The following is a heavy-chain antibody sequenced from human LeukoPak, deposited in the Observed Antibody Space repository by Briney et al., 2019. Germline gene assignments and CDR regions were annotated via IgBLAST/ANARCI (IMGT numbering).Heavy chain of an antibody. CDR1: GYTFTGYY. CDR2: IYPNSGGT. CDR3: ARNSGSYYYYYYYMDV. V-gene: IGHV1-2*02. J-gene: IGHJ6*03. Sequence: ASVKVSCKASGYTFTGYYMHWVRQAPGQGLEWMGWIYPNSGGTNYAQKFQGRVTMTRDTSISTAYMELSRLRSDDTAVYYCARNSGSYYYYYYYMDVWGKGTTVTVSS. D-gene: IGHD1-26*01.